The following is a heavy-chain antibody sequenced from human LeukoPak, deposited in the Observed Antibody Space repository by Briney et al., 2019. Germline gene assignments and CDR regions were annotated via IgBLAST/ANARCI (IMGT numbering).Heavy chain of an antibody. CDR2: MKPDSGNS. D-gene: IGHD2-15*01. V-gene: IGHV1-8*01. Sequence: GASVKVSCKASGYPFTSYEINWVRQATGEGLEWMGWMKPDSGNSAYAQKFQGRVTITADKSTSTAYMELSSLRSEDTAVYYCARGAGYCSGGSCSPDTDYWGQGTLVTVSS. J-gene: IGHJ4*02. CDR3: ARGAGYCSGGSCSPDTDY. CDR1: GYPFTSYE.